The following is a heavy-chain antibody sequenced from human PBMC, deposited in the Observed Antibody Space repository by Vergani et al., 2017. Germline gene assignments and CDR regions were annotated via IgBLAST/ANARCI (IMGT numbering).Heavy chain of an antibody. J-gene: IGHJ4*02. CDR1: GFTFSSYW. V-gene: IGHV3-7*01. Sequence: EVQLVESGGGLVQPGGSLRLSCAASGFTFSSYWMSWVRQAPGKGLEWVANIKQDGSEKYYVDSVKGRFTISRDNAKNSLYLQMNSLRAEDTAVYYCARDGSGSYSQYYFDYWGQGTLVTVSS. D-gene: IGHD3-10*01. CDR3: ARDGSGSYSQYYFDY. CDR2: IKQDGSEK.